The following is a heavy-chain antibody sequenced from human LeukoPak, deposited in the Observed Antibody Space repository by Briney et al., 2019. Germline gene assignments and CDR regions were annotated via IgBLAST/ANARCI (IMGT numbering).Heavy chain of an antibody. V-gene: IGHV3-30*02. CDR1: GFTFSNYG. CDR3: ARDGDGDYVFSYYFDY. D-gene: IGHD4-17*01. J-gene: IGHJ4*02. Sequence: PGGSLTLSCGASGFTFSNYGMLWVRQAPGKGLDWVAFIRYDGSDKFYADSVKGRITISRDNSKNTLYLHINTLRAEDTAVYYCARDGDGDYVFSYYFDYWGQGTLVTVSS. CDR2: IRYDGSDK.